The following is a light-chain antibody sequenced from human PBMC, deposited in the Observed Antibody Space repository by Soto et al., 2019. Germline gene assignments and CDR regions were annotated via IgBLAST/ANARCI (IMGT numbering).Light chain of an antibody. CDR1: SSDVGGYNY. CDR3: LSYTRSSIYV. Sequence: QSALTQPASVSGTPGRSITISCSGTSSDVGGYNYVSWYQHHPGKAPKVVLYGVSNRPSGVSNRFSGSKSGNTDTLTISGLQAEDEADYYCLSYTRSSIYVFGTGTKVTVL. V-gene: IGLV2-14*03. CDR2: GVS. J-gene: IGLJ1*01.